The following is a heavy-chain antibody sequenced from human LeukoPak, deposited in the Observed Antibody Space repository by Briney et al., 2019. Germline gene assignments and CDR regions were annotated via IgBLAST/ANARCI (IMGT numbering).Heavy chain of an antibody. CDR2: ISSSSSYI. CDR1: GFTFSSYS. V-gene: IGHV3-21*01. Sequence: NPGGSLRLSCAASGFTFSSYSMIWVRQAPGKGLEWVSSISSSSSYIYYADSVKGRFTISRDNAKNSLYLQMNSLRAEDTAVYYCARVLNDYGDYVIDYWGQGTLVTVSS. D-gene: IGHD4-17*01. J-gene: IGHJ4*02. CDR3: ARVLNDYGDYVIDY.